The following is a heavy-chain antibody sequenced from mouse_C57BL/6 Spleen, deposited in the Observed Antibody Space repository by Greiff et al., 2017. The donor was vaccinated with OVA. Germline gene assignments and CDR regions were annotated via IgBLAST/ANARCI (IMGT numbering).Heavy chain of an antibody. CDR2: IDPANGNT. Sequence: DVQLQESVAELVRPGASVKLSCTASGFNIKNTYMHWVKQRPEQGLEWIGRIDPANGNTKYAPKFQGKATITADTSSNTAYLQLSSLTSEDTAIYYCVSSYYGSSYEAMDYWGQGTSVTVSS. D-gene: IGHD1-1*01. J-gene: IGHJ4*01. CDR1: GFNIKNTY. V-gene: IGHV14-3*01. CDR3: VSSYYGSSYEAMDY.